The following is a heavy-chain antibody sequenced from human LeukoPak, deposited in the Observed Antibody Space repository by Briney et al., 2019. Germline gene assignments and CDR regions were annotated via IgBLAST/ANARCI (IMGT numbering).Heavy chain of an antibody. CDR1: GYTFTGYY. CDR3: AIRHGITMVRGAYFDY. J-gene: IGHJ4*02. CDR2: INPNSGGT. Sequence: ASVKVSCKASGYTFTGYYMHWVRQAPGQGLEWMGWINPNSGGTNYAQKFQGRVTMTRDTSISTAYMELSRLRSDDTAVYYCAIRHGITMVRGAYFDYWGQGTLVTVSS. V-gene: IGHV1-2*02. D-gene: IGHD3-10*01.